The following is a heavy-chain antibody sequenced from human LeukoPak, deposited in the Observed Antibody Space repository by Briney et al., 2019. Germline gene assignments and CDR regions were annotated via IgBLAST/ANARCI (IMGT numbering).Heavy chain of an antibody. J-gene: IGHJ4*02. D-gene: IGHD6-13*01. CDR3: ARDYAWGAAAGIDY. CDR2: IYYSGST. CDR1: GGSFSGYY. Sequence: PSETLSLTCAVYGGSFSGYYWSWIRQPPGKGLEWIGYIYYSGSTNYNPSLKSRVTISVDTSKNQFSLKLSSVTAADTAVYYCARDYAWGAAAGIDYWGQGTLVTVSS. V-gene: IGHV4-59*01.